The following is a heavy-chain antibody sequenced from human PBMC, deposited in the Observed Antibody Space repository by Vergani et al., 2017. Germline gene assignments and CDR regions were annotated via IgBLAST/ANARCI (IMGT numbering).Heavy chain of an antibody. CDR3: ARDSLPNVEMATITSGFDY. J-gene: IGHJ4*02. Sequence: VQLVPSGAEVKKPGASVKVSCKASGYTFTSYYMHWVRQAPGQGLAWMGIINPSGGSTSYAQKFQGRVTMTRDTSTSTVYMELSSLRSEDTAVYYCARDSLPNVEMATITSGFDYWGQGTLVTVSS. V-gene: IGHV1-46*01. D-gene: IGHD5-24*01. CDR2: INPSGGST. CDR1: GYTFTSYY.